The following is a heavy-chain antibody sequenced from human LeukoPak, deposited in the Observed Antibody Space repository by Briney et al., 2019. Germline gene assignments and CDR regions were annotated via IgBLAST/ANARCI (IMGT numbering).Heavy chain of an antibody. CDR3: ARDGQDIVVVVAATPCGWFDP. CDR1: GFTFSSYW. J-gene: IGHJ5*02. Sequence: GGSLRLSCAASGFTFSSYWMHWVRQAPGKGLVWVSRINSDGSSTSYTDSVKGRFTISRDNAKSTLYLQMNSLRAEDTAVYYCARDGQDIVVVVAATPCGWFDPWGQGTLVTVSS. D-gene: IGHD2-15*01. CDR2: INSDGSST. V-gene: IGHV3-74*01.